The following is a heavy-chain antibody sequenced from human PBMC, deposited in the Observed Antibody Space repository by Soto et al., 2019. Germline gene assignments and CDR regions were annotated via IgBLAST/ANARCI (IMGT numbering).Heavy chain of an antibody. Sequence: GESLQSSCKGSGYSFTSYWSGWVRQMPGKGLEWMGIIYPGDSDTRYSPSFQGQVTISADKSISTAYLQWSSLKASDTAMYYCARLQPETGTTGFDYWGQGTLVTVSS. CDR2: IYPGDSDT. V-gene: IGHV5-51*01. CDR1: GYSFTSYW. CDR3: ARLQPETGTTGFDY. D-gene: IGHD1-7*01. J-gene: IGHJ4*02.